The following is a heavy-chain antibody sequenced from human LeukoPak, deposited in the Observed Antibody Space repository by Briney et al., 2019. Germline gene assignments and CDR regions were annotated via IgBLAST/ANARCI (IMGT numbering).Heavy chain of an antibody. D-gene: IGHD3-3*01. CDR1: GFTFSDYY. V-gene: IGHV3-11*01. CDR2: ISSSGSTI. Sequence: GGSLRLSCAASGFTFSDYYMSWIRQAPGKGLEWVSYISSSGSTIYYADSVKGRFTISRDNAKNSLYLQMNSLRAEDTAVYYCARQYAVVATGDFWSGNLNWFDPWGQGTLVTVSS. CDR3: ARQYAVVATGDFWSGNLNWFDP. J-gene: IGHJ5*02.